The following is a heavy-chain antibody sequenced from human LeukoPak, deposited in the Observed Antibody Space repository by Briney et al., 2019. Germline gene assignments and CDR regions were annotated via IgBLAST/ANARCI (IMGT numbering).Heavy chain of an antibody. CDR2: IYYSGST. V-gene: IGHV4-39*01. CDR1: GGSISSSSYY. Sequence: SETLSLTCTVSGGSISSSSYYWGWIRQPPGKGLEWIGSIYYSGSTYYNPSLKSRVTISVDTSKNQFSLKLSSVTAADTAVYYCARRAYCYDSSGYFPSNWYFDLWGRGTLVTVSS. CDR3: ARRAYCYDSSGYFPSNWYFDL. J-gene: IGHJ2*01. D-gene: IGHD3-22*01.